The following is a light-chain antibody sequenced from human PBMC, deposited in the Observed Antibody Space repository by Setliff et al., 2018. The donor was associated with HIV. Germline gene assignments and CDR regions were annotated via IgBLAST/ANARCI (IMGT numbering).Light chain of an antibody. CDR2: DVS. J-gene: IGLJ1*01. Sequence: QSVLTQPRSVSGSPGQSVTISCTGTNSDVGGYNYVSWYQQHPGKAPKLMIYDVSKRPSGVPDRFSGSKSGNTASLTISGLQAEDEADYYCCSYAGSYTYVFGTGTKVTVL. V-gene: IGLV2-11*01. CDR3: CSYAGSYTYV. CDR1: NSDVGGYNY.